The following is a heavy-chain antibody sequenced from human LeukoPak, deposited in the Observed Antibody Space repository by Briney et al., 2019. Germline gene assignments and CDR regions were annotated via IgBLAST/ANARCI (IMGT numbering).Heavy chain of an antibody. CDR3: AKDLLQTFFFDSSGYYSDAFGM. CDR2: IYYSGST. J-gene: IGHJ3*02. D-gene: IGHD3-22*01. Sequence: SETLSLTCTVSGGSIRSYYWSWIRQPPGKGLEWIGFIYYSGSTNYNPSLKSRVSISVDTSKNQFSLKLSSVTAADTAVYYCAKDLLQTFFFDSSGYYSDAFGMWGQGTMVTVSP. CDR1: GGSIRSYY. V-gene: IGHV4-59*01.